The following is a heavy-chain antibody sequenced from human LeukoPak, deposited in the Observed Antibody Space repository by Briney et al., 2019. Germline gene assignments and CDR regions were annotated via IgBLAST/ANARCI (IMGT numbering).Heavy chain of an antibody. CDR2: INHSGST. D-gene: IGHD3-9*01. Sequence: KTSETLSLTCAVYGGSFSGYYWSWIRQPPGKGLEWIGEINHSGSTNYNPSLKSRVTISVDTSKNQFSLKLSSVTAADTAVYYCARVFDYDDAFDIWGQGTMVNVSS. V-gene: IGHV4-34*01. CDR1: GGSFSGYY. CDR3: ARVFDYDDAFDI. J-gene: IGHJ3*02.